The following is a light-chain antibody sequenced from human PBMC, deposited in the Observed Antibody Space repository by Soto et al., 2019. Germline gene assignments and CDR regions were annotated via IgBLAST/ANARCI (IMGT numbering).Light chain of an antibody. CDR2: DES. CDR3: QVWDGSSDHPSYF. Sequence: SYEFSQSPSVRVAPGQMSRITCGGNNIGSKSVHWYQQKPVQAPVLVVYDESDRPSGIPERFSGYNSGNKANLTISRVEAGDEADYYCQVWDGSSDHPSYFFGAGTKVTVL. V-gene: IGLV3-21*02. CDR1: NIGSKS. J-gene: IGLJ1*01.